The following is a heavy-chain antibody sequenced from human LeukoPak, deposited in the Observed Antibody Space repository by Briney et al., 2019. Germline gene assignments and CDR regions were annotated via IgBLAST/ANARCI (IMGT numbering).Heavy chain of an antibody. CDR1: GFTFSSFW. V-gene: IGHV3-15*01. J-gene: IGHJ5*02. D-gene: IGHD2-2*02. Sequence: PGGSLRLSCVASGFTFSSFWMSWVRQAPGKGLEWVGRIKSKTDGGTTDYAAPVKGRFTISRDDSKNTLYLQMNSLKTEDTAVYYCTTDASTGSAFRIVVESAAIAGGFDPWGQGTLVTVSS. CDR3: TTDASTGSAFRIVVESAAIAGGFDP. CDR2: IKSKTDGGTT.